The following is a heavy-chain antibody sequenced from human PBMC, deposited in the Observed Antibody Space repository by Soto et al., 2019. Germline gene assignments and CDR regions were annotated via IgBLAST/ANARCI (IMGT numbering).Heavy chain of an antibody. CDR1: GASISSGAYY. Sequence: QVQLQESGPGLVNPSQTLSLTCTVSGASISSGAYYCSWIRQHPGKCLEWIGYIYYSGGTYYNPSLKSRGNISGATSKNQFSLRLNSVTAADTAVYYCASLRRPYGLDVWGHGTTVTVSS. J-gene: IGHJ6*02. CDR2: IYYSGGT. V-gene: IGHV4-31*03. CDR3: ASLRRPYGLDV.